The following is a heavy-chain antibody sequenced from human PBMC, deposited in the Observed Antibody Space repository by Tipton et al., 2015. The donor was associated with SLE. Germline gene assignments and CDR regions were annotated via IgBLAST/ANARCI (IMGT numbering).Heavy chain of an antibody. V-gene: IGHV4-61*01. CDR1: GGSVSSGSYY. CDR2: IYYSGST. J-gene: IGHJ3*02. D-gene: IGHD3-3*01. Sequence: TLSLTCTVSGGSVSSGSYYWSWIRQPPGKGLEWIGYIYYSGSTNYNPSLKSRVTISVDTSKNQFSLKLSSVTAADTAVYYCARAPTIFGVVRGDGAFDIWGQGTMVTVSS. CDR3: ARAPTIFGVVRGDGAFDI.